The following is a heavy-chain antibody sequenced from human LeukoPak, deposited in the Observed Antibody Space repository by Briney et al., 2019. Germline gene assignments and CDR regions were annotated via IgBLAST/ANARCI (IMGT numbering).Heavy chain of an antibody. CDR3: ARTAYYDSSGSHFQH. V-gene: IGHV1-18*01. J-gene: IGHJ1*01. CDR2: ISAYNGNT. D-gene: IGHD3-22*01. CDR1: GYTFTSYG. Sequence: GASVKVSCKASGYTFTSYGISWVRQAPGQGLEWMGWISAYNGNTNYAQKLQGRVTMTTDTSTSTAYMELRSLRSDDTAVYYCARTAYYDSSGSHFQHWGQGTLVTVSS.